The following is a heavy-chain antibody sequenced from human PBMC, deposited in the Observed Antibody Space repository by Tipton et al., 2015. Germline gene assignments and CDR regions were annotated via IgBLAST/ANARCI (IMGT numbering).Heavy chain of an antibody. CDR1: GGSISRYY. Sequence: TLSLTCTVSGGSISRYYWSWIRQPPGKGLEWIGYISFSDTTPYNPSLKSRITISLNTSKNQFSLKMSSETAAATAVYFWARDLEHGMDVWGQGTTVTVS. CDR3: ARDLEHGMDV. CDR2: ISFSDTT. V-gene: IGHV4-59*01. J-gene: IGHJ6*02.